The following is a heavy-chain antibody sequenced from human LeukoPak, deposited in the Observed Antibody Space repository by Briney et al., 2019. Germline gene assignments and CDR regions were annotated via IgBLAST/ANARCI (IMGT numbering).Heavy chain of an antibody. CDR1: GGSFSDYY. CDR2: IKHSGST. D-gene: IGHD3-3*01. V-gene: IGHV4-34*01. Sequence: PSETLSLTCAVYGGSFSDYYWSWIRQTPGEGLQWIGGIKHSGSTDYNPSLKSRVTMSVDTSKNQFSLKLDSVTAADTAVYYCARGILARGYFDLWGRGTLVTASS. CDR3: ARGILARGYFDL. J-gene: IGHJ2*01.